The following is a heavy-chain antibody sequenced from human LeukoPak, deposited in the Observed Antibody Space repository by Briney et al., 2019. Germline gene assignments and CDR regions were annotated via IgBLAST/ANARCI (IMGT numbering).Heavy chain of an antibody. CDR2: FDPEDGET. Sequence: ASVKVSCKVSGYTLTELSMHWVRQAPGKGLEWMGGFDPEDGETIYAQKFQGRVTMTEDTSTDTAYMGLSSLRSEDTAVYYCATAPYNWNDGGYFDYWGQGTLVTVSS. CDR1: GYTLTELS. D-gene: IGHD1-1*01. CDR3: ATAPYNWNDGGYFDY. J-gene: IGHJ4*02. V-gene: IGHV1-24*01.